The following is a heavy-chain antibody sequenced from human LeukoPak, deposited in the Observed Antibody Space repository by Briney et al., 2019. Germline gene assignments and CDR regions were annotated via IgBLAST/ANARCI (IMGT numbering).Heavy chain of an antibody. V-gene: IGHV3-23*01. J-gene: IGHJ4*02. CDR1: GVIFNNYA. D-gene: IGHD2/OR15-2a*01. Sequence: PGGSLRLSCAVSGVIFNNYAMSWVRQAPGRGLEWVSVISASGGSTYYADSVKGRFTTSRDNSKNTLYLQLNSLRVEDTAVYFCAKAAPDTTYFDFWGQGTLVTVSS. CDR2: ISASGGST. CDR3: AKAAPDTTYFDF.